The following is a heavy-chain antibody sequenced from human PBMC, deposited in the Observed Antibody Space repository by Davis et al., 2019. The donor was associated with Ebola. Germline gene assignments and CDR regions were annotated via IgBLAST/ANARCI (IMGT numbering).Heavy chain of an antibody. V-gene: IGHV1-18*01. CDR1: AYTSTSYG. CDR2: ISAYNGNT. D-gene: IGHD2-2*02. J-gene: IGHJ6*02. Sequence: ASVKVSCKASAYTSTSYGISRLRQAPGQGLEWMGCISAYNGNTNYAQKFQGRVTITADKSTSTAYMELSSLRSEDTAVYYCARVPAAIRDYYYGMDVWGQGTTVTVSS. CDR3: ARVPAAIRDYYYGMDV.